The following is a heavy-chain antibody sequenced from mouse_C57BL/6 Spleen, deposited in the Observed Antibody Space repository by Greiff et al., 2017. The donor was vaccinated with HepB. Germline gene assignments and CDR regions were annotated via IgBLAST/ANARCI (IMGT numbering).Heavy chain of an antibody. V-gene: IGHV1-69*01. CDR1: GYTFTSYW. CDR2: IDPSDSYT. Sequence: VQLQQPGAELVMPGASVKLSCKASGYTFTSYWMHWVKQRPGQGLEWIGEIDPSDSYTNYNQKFKGKSTLTVDKSSSTAYMQLSSLTAEDSAVYYCACYSNYGGYYFDYWGQGTTLTVSS. CDR3: ACYSNYGGYYFDY. J-gene: IGHJ2*01. D-gene: IGHD2-5*01.